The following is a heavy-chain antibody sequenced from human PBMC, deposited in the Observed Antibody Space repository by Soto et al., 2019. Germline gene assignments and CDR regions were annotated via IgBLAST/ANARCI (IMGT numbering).Heavy chain of an antibody. J-gene: IGHJ6*02. V-gene: IGHV4-39*01. CDR1: GGSISSSSYN. CDR3: ARGPARGIVLVPAAMNYYYGMDV. CDR2: IYYSGST. Sequence: SETLSLTYILSGGSISSSSYNLGCIRQPPGKGLKRIGSIYYSGSTYYNTSLKSRVTISVATSKNQFTLKLSSVTAADTAVYYFARGPARGIVLVPAAMNYYYGMDVWGQGT. D-gene: IGHD2-2*01.